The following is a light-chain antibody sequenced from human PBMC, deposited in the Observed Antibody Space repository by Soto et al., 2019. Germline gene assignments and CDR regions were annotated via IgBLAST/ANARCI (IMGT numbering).Light chain of an antibody. V-gene: IGLV1-44*01. Sequence: QSVLTQPPSASGTPGQRVTISCSGSSSNIGRNTVNWYLQLPGTAPKLLIYSNNQRPSGVPDRFSGSKSGTSASLAISGLQSEDEADYYCQSYVNSLSALVFGTGTKVTVL. CDR2: SNN. J-gene: IGLJ1*01. CDR3: QSYVNSLSALV. CDR1: SSNIGRNT.